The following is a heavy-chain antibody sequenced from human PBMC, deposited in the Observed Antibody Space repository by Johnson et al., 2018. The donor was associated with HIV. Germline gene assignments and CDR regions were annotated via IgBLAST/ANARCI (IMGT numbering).Heavy chain of an antibody. V-gene: IGHV3-30*03. CDR1: GVTFRIYG. D-gene: IGHD1-14*01. CDR2: ISNDGNNR. Sequence: QVQLVESGGGVVQPGRSLRLSCAASGVTFRIYGFHWVRQAPGKGLEWVAFISNDGNNRYYTDSVKGRFTISRDNSKNTLYLQMNSLRPEDTAVYYCARDGTTGPSGDAFDIWGQGTMVTVSS. CDR3: ARDGTTGPSGDAFDI. J-gene: IGHJ3*02.